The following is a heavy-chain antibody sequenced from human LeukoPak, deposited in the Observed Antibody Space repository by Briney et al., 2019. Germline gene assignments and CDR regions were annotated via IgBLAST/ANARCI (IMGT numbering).Heavy chain of an antibody. CDR1: GFALSNFA. CDR2: INGNGGTT. D-gene: IGHD1-26*01. Sequence: PGGSLRLSCVASGFALSNFALTWVRQAPGKGLQWVSGINGNGGTTQYADSVKGRFTISRDNAKNSLYLQMNSLRAEDMALYYCAKGIEAAREGAFDYWGQGTLVTVSS. J-gene: IGHJ4*02. CDR3: AKGIEAAREGAFDY. V-gene: IGHV3-23*01.